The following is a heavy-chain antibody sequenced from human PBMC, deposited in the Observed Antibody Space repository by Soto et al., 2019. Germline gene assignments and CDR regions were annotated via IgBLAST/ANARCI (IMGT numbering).Heavy chain of an antibody. CDR1: GVTFSSYS. Sequence: EVQLVESGGGLVQPGGSLRLSCAASGVTFSSYSMNWVRQAPGKGVEWVSNISSGSSIYYADSVKGRFTISRDNAKNSLYLQMNSLRDEDTAVYSCARDLGYGLFDYWGQGTLVTVSS. D-gene: IGHD5-18*01. CDR2: ISSGSSI. V-gene: IGHV3-48*02. CDR3: ARDLGYGLFDY. J-gene: IGHJ4*02.